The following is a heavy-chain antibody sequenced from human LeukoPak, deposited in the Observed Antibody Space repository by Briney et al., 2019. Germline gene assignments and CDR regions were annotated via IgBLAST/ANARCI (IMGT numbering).Heavy chain of an antibody. J-gene: IGHJ5*02. CDR3: ARDVTPYDSSGYYYEGNWFDP. D-gene: IGHD3-22*01. Sequence: PSQTLSLTCTVSGGSISSGGYYWSWIRQHPGKGLEWIGYIYYSGSTYYNPSLKSRVTTSVDTSKNQFSLKLSSVTAADTAVYYCARDVTPYDSSGYYYEGNWFDPWGQGTLVTVSS. CDR2: IYYSGST. V-gene: IGHV4-31*03. CDR1: GGSISSGGYY.